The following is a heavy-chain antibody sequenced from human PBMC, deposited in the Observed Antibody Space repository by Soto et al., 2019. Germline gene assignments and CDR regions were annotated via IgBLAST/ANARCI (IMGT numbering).Heavy chain of an antibody. Sequence: ASLKVSCKASGYTFSSYGVHWVRQAPGQRLEWMGWINAGNGNTKYSQKFQGRVTINRDTSASTAYMELSRLRSEDTAVYYCARDGAVAGSINFDYWGQGTLVTVS. J-gene: IGHJ4*02. D-gene: IGHD6-19*01. CDR3: ARDGAVAGSINFDY. CDR1: GYTFSSYG. CDR2: INAGNGNT. V-gene: IGHV1-3*01.